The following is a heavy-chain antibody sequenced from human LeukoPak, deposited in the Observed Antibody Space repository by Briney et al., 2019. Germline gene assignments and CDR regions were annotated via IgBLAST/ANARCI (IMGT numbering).Heavy chain of an antibody. J-gene: IGHJ4*02. CDR3: ARQTGSGLFILP. CDR1: GGSISSYY. D-gene: IGHD3/OR15-3a*01. CDR2: IYASGST. Sequence: PSETLSLTCTVSGGSISSYYWSWIRQSAGKGLEWIGRIYASGSTNYNPSLRSRVTISVDTSKNQFSLKLSSVTAADTAVYYCARQTGSGLFILPGGQGTLVTVSS. V-gene: IGHV4-4*07.